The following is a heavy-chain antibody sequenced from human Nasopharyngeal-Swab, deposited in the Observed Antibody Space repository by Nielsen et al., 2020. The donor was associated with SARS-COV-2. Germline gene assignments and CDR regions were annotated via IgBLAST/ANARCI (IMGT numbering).Heavy chain of an antibody. J-gene: IGHJ6*02. V-gene: IGHV4-39*07. CDR2: IYYSGST. CDR3: ARGPPPTNYYDSSGYYYRYGMDV. Sequence: WIRQPPGKGLEWIGSIYYSGSTYYNPSLKSRVTISVDTSKNQFSLKLSSVTAADTAVYYCARGPPPTNYYDSSGYYYRYGMDVWGQGTTVTVSS. D-gene: IGHD3-22*01.